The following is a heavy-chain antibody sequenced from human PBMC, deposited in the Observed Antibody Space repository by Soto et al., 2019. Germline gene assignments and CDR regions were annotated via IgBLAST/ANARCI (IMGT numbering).Heavy chain of an antibody. Sequence: GGSLRLSCEASGFTFGTFALHWVRQAPGKGLDWVAVTSYDGSNNFYADSVKGRFTISRDNSKNTLYLQMNSLRTEDTAVYYCARLLSLAPTPPHFQYVMNVWAEG. J-gene: IGHJ6*02. CDR1: GFTFGTFA. V-gene: IGHV3-30-3*01. D-gene: IGHD2-2*01. CDR2: TSYDGSNN. CDR3: ARLLSLAPTPPHFQYVMNV.